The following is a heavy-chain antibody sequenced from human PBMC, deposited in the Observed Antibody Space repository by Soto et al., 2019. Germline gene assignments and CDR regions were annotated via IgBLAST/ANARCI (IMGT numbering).Heavy chain of an antibody. CDR2: ISAYNGNT. CDR3: ARDLAALQWLADAFDI. Sequence: ASVKVSCKASGYTFTSYGISWVRQAPGQGLEWMGWISAYNGNTNYAQKLQGRVTMTTDTSTSTAYMELRSLRSDDTAVYYCARDLAALQWLADAFDIWGQGTMVTVSS. V-gene: IGHV1-18*01. D-gene: IGHD6-19*01. CDR1: GYTFTSYG. J-gene: IGHJ3*02.